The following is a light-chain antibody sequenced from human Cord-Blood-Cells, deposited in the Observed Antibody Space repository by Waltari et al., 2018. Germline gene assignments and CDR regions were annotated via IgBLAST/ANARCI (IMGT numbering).Light chain of an antibody. CDR1: QSISSY. CDR2: AAS. J-gene: IGKJ4*01. Sequence: QMTQPPSSLSASVGDRVTITCRASQSISSYLNWYQQKPGKAPKLLIYAASSLQSGVPSRFSGSGSGTDFTLTISSLQPEDFATYYCQQSYSTPLTFGGGTKVEIK. V-gene: IGKV1-39*01. CDR3: QQSYSTPLT.